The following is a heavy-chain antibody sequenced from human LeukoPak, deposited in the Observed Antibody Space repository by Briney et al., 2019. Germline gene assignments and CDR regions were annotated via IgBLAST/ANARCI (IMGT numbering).Heavy chain of an antibody. CDR3: AKLQDFYDNSGYSYFDN. CDR2: ITGNALNT. CDR1: GFTFSNYA. V-gene: IGHV3-23*01. J-gene: IGHJ4*02. Sequence: GGSLRLSCAASGFTFSNYAMSWVRQAPGKGLGWVSSITGNALNTYHADFIKGRFTISRDDSKNTLYLHLSSLRVEDTAVYYCAKLQDFYDNSGYSYFDNWGQGTLVTVST. D-gene: IGHD3-22*01.